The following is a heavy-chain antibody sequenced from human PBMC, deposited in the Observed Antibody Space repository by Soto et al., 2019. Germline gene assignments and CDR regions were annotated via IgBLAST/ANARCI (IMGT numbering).Heavy chain of an antibody. CDR1: GGTFSSYA. V-gene: IGHV1-69*01. CDR2: IIPIFGTA. D-gene: IGHD3-3*01. Sequence: QVQLVQSGAEVKKPGSSVKVSCKASGGTFSSYAISWVRQAPGQGLEWMGGIIPIFGTANYAQKFQGRVTITADESTSTACMELSSLRSEDTAVYYCARSGRDDFWGGPSTSDQEFWFDPWGQGTLVTVSS. J-gene: IGHJ5*02. CDR3: ARSGRDDFWGGPSTSDQEFWFDP.